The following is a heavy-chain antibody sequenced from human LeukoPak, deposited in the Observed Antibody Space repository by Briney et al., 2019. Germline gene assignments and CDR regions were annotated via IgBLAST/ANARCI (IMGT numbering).Heavy chain of an antibody. J-gene: IGHJ1*01. V-gene: IGHV4-4*07. CDR1: GGSISSYY. CDR2: IYTSGST. Sequence: SETLSLTCTVSGGSISSYYWSWIRQPAGKGLEWIGRIYTSGSTSYNPSLKSRVTISLDTSKNQFSLKLSSVTAADTAVYYCARTPYYDFWSGYLGYFQHWGQGTLVTVSS. D-gene: IGHD3-3*01. CDR3: ARTPYYDFWSGYLGYFQH.